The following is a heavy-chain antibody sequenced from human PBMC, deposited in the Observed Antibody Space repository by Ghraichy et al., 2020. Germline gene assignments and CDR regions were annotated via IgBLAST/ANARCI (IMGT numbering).Heavy chain of an antibody. CDR3: ARQLGYCSAASCYPSFDY. J-gene: IGHJ4*02. D-gene: IGHD2-15*01. CDR1: GDSISSYY. Sequence: SETLSLTCTVSGDSISSYYWSWIRQPPGKGLEWIGYIYFSGNTKYNPSLESRVSISVDTSKNQFSLKLSSVAAADTAVYYCARQLGYCSAASCYPSFDYWGQGTLVTVSS. V-gene: IGHV4-59*08. CDR2: IYFSGNT.